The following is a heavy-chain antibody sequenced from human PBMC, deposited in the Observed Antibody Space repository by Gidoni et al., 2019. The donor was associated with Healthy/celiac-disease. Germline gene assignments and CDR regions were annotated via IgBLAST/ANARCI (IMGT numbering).Heavy chain of an antibody. D-gene: IGHD3-22*01. V-gene: IGHV3-49*03. CDR1: GFTFGDYA. CDR3: TVAHRITMIVR. CDR2: SRSKAYGGTT. J-gene: IGHJ4*02. Sequence: EVQLVESGGGLVQPGRSLRLSCTASGFTFGDYAMSWFRQAPGKGLEWVGFSRSKAYGGTTEYAASVKGRFTISRDDSKSIAYLQMNSLKTEDTAVYHCTVAHRITMIVRWGQGTLVTVSS.